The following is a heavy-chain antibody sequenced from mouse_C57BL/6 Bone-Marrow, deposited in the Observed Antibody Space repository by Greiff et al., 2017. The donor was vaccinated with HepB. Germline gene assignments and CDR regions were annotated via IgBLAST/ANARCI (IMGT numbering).Heavy chain of an antibody. J-gene: IGHJ1*03. D-gene: IGHD1-1*01. V-gene: IGHV14-4*01. Sequence: VHLKQSGAELVRPGASVKLSCTASGFNIKDDYMHWVKQRPEQGLEWIGWIDPENGDTEYASKFQGKATITADTSSNTAYLQLSSLTSEDSAVYYCTTGGVLLRKYFDVWGTGTTVTVSS. CDR3: TTGGVLLRKYFDV. CDR2: IDPENGDT. CDR1: GFNIKDDY.